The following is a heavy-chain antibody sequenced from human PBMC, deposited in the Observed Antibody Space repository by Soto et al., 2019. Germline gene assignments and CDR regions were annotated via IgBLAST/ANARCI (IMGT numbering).Heavy chain of an antibody. CDR2: IYPGDSYT. CDR1: GYSFTSYW. D-gene: IGHD2-2*01. Sequence: GESLKISCKGSGYSFTSYWIGWVRQMPGKGLEWMGIIYPGDSYTRYSPSFQGQVTISADKSISTAYLQWSSLKASDTAMYYCARLTGYQLLKADWFDPWGQGTLVTVSS. CDR3: ARLTGYQLLKADWFDP. J-gene: IGHJ5*02. V-gene: IGHV5-51*01.